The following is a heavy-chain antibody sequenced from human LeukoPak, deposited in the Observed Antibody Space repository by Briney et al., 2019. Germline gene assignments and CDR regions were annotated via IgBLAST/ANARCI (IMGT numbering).Heavy chain of an antibody. Sequence: GGSLRLSCEASGFSFPYGMSWVRQAPGKGLEWVSDINGSGGSTYYADSVKGRFTISRDNSKNTLYLQMNGLRAEDTAVYYCAKRIQSAMATGYWGQGTLVTVSS. CDR1: GFSFPYG. D-gene: IGHD5-18*01. J-gene: IGHJ4*02. V-gene: IGHV3-23*01. CDR3: AKRIQSAMATGY. CDR2: INGSGGST.